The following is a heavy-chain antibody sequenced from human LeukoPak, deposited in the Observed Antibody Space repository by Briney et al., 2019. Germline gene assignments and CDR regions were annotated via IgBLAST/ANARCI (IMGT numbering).Heavy chain of an antibody. D-gene: IGHD2-15*01. V-gene: IGHV3-30*18. CDR3: AKEVYSSVYYYYYGTDV. J-gene: IGHJ6*02. CDR2: ISFDGNNT. CDR1: GFTFCIYG. Sequence: PGRSLRLSCAASGFTFCIYGMHWVRQAPGQGLEWVAVISFDGNNTYFADSVKGRFTISRDNSKNTLYLQMHSLRAEDTAVYYCAKEVYSSVYYYYYGTDVWGQGTTVTVSS.